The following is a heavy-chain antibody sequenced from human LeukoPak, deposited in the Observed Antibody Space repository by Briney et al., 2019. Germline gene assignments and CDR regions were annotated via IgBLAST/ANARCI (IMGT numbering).Heavy chain of an antibody. CDR1: GFTFSIYA. D-gene: IGHD2-2*01. Sequence: GGSLRLSCAASGFTFSIYAMHWVRQAPGKRLEWVGRIKSKTDGGTTDYAAPVKGRFTISRDDSKNTLYLQMNSLKTEDTAVYYCTTDVVYCSSTSCPNWGQGTLVTVSS. CDR3: TTDVVYCSSTSCPN. CDR2: IKSKTDGGTT. J-gene: IGHJ4*02. V-gene: IGHV3-15*01.